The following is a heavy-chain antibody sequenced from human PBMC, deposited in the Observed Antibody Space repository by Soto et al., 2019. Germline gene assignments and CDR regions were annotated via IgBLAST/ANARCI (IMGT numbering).Heavy chain of an antibody. Sequence: GALRLSCVASVFSFSSYGMTWVRQAPGKGLEWVSSISPISSFVNYADSVQGRFTISRDTAKKSLFLQMSSLRAEDTAVYYCAREVPDPTTGVPWLDPSGQGTLVTVSS. D-gene: IGHD4-17*01. CDR3: AREVPDPTTGVPWLDP. J-gene: IGHJ5*02. CDR1: VFSFSSYG. V-gene: IGHV3-21*01. CDR2: ISPISSFV.